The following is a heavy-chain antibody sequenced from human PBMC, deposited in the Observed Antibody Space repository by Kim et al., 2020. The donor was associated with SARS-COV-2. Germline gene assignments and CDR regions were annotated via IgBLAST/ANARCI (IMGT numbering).Heavy chain of an antibody. CDR2: IIPIFGTA. J-gene: IGHJ5*02. V-gene: IGHV1-69*13. Sequence: SVKVSCKASGGTFSSYAISWVRQAPGQGLEWMGGIIPIFGTANYAQKFQGRVTITADESTSTAYMELSSLRSEDTAVYYCARVPGGSGVCETCPPFDPWGQGTLVTVSS. CDR1: GGTFSSYA. CDR3: ARVPGGSGVCETCPPFDP. D-gene: IGHD6-19*01.